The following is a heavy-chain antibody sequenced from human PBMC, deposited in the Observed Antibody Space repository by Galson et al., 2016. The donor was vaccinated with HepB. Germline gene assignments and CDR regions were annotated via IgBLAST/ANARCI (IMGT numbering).Heavy chain of an antibody. J-gene: IGHJ4*02. CDR2: IYYSGNT. CDR3: AREISQYCSGGSCYVFDY. CDR1: GGSISSRGYS. D-gene: IGHD2-15*01. Sequence: TLSLTCTVSGGSISSRGYSWSWIRQHPGKGLEWIGYIYYSGNTHYNPSLKSRITISIDTSKNQFSLKLSSVTAADTAVYYCAREISQYCSGGSCYVFDYWGQGTLVTVSS. V-gene: IGHV4-31*03.